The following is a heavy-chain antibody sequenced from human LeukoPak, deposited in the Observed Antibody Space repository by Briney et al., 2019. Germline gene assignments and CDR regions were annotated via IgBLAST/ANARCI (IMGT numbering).Heavy chain of an antibody. Sequence: SETLSLTCNVSGFSINIGYYWGWIRRPPGKGLEWIGSIFHSGKTYYNSSLKSRVAISIDTSKNQFSLKLSSVTAADTAVYYCTRRTYYYDMRDAWYFDLWGRGTLVTVSS. CDR2: IFHSGKT. D-gene: IGHD3-22*01. V-gene: IGHV4-38-2*02. CDR3: TRRTYYYDMRDAWYFDL. CDR1: GFSINIGYY. J-gene: IGHJ2*01.